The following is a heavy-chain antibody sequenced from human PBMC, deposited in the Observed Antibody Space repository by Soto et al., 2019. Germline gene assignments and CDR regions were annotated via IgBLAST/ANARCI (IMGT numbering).Heavy chain of an antibody. V-gene: IGHV3-30-3*01. CDR1: GFTFSSYA. D-gene: IGHD6-13*01. CDR2: ISFDGSNK. Sequence: QVQLVESGGGVVQPGRSLRLSCAASGFTFSSYAMHWVRQAPGKGLEWVAVISFDGSNKYYADSVKGRFTISLDTSKNPLYLQMNSRGAEETAVYYCASLEAAGYHWFDPWGQGTLVTVSS. J-gene: IGHJ5*02. CDR3: ASLEAAGYHWFDP.